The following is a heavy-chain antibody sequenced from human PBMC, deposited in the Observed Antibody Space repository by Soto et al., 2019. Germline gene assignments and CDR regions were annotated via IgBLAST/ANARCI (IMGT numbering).Heavy chain of an antibody. V-gene: IGHV1-69*01. CDR2: IIPIFGTA. D-gene: IGHD4-17*01. J-gene: IGHJ6*02. Sequence: QVQLVQSGAEVKKPGSSVKVSCKASGGTFSSYAISWVRQAPGQGLEWMGGIIPIFGTANYAQKFQGRVTITADESTSTAYMELSSLRSEDTAVYYCARGTTVVTMGYYYYGMDVWGQGTTVTVSS. CDR1: GGTFSSYA. CDR3: ARGTTVVTMGYYYYGMDV.